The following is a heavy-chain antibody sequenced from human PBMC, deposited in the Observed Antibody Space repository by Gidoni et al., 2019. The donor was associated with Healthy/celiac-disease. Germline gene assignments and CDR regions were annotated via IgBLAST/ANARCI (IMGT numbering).Heavy chain of an antibody. J-gene: IGHJ6*02. D-gene: IGHD6-19*01. CDR3: AKGPANEKYSSGWHLNYYYGMDV. V-gene: IGHV1-69*09. CDR1: GGTFSSYA. Sequence: QVQLVQSGAEVKKPGASVKVSCKASGGTFSSYAISWVRQAPGQGLEWMGRIIPILGIANYAQKFQGRVTITADKSTSTAYMELSSLRSEDTAVYYCAKGPANEKYSSGWHLNYYYGMDVWGQGTTVTVSS. CDR2: IIPILGIA.